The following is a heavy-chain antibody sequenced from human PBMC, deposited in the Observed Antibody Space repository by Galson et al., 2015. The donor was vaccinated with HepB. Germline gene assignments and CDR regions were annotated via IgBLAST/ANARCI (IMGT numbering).Heavy chain of an antibody. J-gene: IGHJ4*02. Sequence: PALVKPTQTLTLTCTFSGFSLRTSDEGVAVAWIRQPPGKALEWLALIFSAADQPSRPSLKNRLTITTDSSNAQLVLIMTRMDPMDTATYYRAHIRDSASVRFDSWGQGAQVTVSS. CDR3: AHIRDSASVRFDS. CDR1: GFSLRTSDEGVA. D-gene: IGHD4-17*01. V-gene: IGHV2-5*02. CDR2: IFSAADQ.